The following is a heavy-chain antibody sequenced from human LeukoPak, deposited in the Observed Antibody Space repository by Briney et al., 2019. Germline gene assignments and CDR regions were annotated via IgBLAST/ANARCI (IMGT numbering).Heavy chain of an antibody. CDR2: ISPNSGGT. CDR1: GYTFTDYY. CDR3: AREYYYDSLSTDY. J-gene: IGHJ4*02. V-gene: IGHV1-2*06. Sequence: ASVKVSCKASGYTFTDYYIHWVRQAPGQGLEWMGRISPNSGGTNYAQKSQGRVTMTSDTSIGTAYMELSRLRSDDTAVYYCAREYYYDSLSTDYWGQGTLVTVSS. D-gene: IGHD3-22*01.